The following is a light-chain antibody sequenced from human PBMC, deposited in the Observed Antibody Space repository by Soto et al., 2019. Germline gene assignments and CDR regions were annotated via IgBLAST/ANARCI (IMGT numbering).Light chain of an antibody. CDR1: SSNIGAGYD. Sequence: QSVLTLPPSVSGAPGQRVTISCTGSSSNIGAGYDVHWYQQLPGTAPKLLIYGNSNRPSGVPDRFSGSKSGTSVSLAITGLQSEDQADNYCQSYDSSLSGWVFGTGTKVTVL. CDR2: GNS. CDR3: QSYDSSLSGWV. V-gene: IGLV1-40*01. J-gene: IGLJ1*01.